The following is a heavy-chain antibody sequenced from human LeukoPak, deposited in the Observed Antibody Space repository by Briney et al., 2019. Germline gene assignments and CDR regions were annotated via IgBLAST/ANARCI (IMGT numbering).Heavy chain of an antibody. V-gene: IGHV1-2*02. D-gene: IGHD3-10*01. CDR3: ARYGERYGSYFGL. CDR2: INPNSGGT. Sequence: WASVKVSCKASGYTFSDYYMHWVRQAPGQGLEWMGWINPNSGGTNYAQKFQGRVTMTRDTSISTAYMELSRLRSDDTAVYYCARYGERYGSYFGLWGRGTLVTVSS. CDR1: GYTFSDYY. J-gene: IGHJ2*01.